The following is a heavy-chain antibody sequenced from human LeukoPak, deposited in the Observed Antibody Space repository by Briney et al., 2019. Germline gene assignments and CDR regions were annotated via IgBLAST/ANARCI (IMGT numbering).Heavy chain of an antibody. J-gene: IGHJ3*02. CDR3: AKGSVVPAAMGVPAFDI. CDR2: IRYDGSNK. V-gene: IGHV3-30*02. CDR1: GFTFSSYG. D-gene: IGHD2-2*01. Sequence: GGSLRLSCAASGFTFSSYGMHWVRQAPGKGLEWVAFIRYDGSNKYYADSVKGRFTISRDNSKNTLYLQMNSLRAEDTAVYYCAKGSVVPAAMGVPAFDIWGQGTMVTISS.